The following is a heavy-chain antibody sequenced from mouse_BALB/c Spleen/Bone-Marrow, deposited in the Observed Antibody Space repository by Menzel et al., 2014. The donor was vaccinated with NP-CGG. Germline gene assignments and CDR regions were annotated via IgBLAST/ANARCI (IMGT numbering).Heavy chain of an antibody. CDR3: ARSDGCRGMDY. J-gene: IGHJ4*01. D-gene: IGHD2-3*01. V-gene: IGHV1-82*01. Sequence: VKLMESGPELVKPGASVKISCKASGYAFSASWMNWVKQRPGQGLEWIGRIYPGDGDTNYNGKFKGKATLTADKSSSTAYMQLSSLTSVDSAVYFCARSDGCRGMDYWGQGTSVTVSS. CDR2: IYPGDGDT. CDR1: GYAFSASW.